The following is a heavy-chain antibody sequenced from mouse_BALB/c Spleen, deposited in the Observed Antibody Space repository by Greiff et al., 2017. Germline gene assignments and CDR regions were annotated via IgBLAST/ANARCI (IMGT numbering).Heavy chain of an antibody. CDR2: IDPANGNT. V-gene: IGHV14-3*02. CDR3: ARSDGNYGAY. CDR1: GFNIKYTY. J-gene: IGHJ3*01. Sequence: EVKLVESGAELVKPGASVKLSCTASGFNIKYTYMHWVKQRPEQGLEWIGRIDPANGNTKYDPKFQGKATITADTSSNTAYLQLSSLTSEDTAVYYCARSDGNYGAYWGQGTLVTVSA. D-gene: IGHD2-1*01.